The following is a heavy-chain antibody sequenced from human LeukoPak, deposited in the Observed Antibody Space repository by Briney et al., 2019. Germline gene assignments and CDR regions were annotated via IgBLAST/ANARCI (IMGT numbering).Heavy chain of an antibody. D-gene: IGHD3-3*01. CDR1: GYTFTSYG. J-gene: IGHJ6*02. CDR2: ISAYNGNT. Sequence: ASVKVSCKASGYTFTSYGISWVRQAPGQGLEWMGWISAYNGNTNYAQELQGRVTMTTDTSTSTAYMELRSLRSDDTAVYYCARDSWEWLSYYYYGMDVWGQGTTVTVSS. CDR3: ARDSWEWLSYYYYGMDV. V-gene: IGHV1-18*01.